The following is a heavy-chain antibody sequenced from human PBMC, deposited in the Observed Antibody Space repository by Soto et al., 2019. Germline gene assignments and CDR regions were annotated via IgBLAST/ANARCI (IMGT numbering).Heavy chain of an antibody. CDR1: GFTFSSYA. J-gene: IGHJ1*01. CDR2: ISGSGGST. D-gene: IGHD3-22*01. CDR3: AKEGALYNYYDSTGYYLAEYFQH. V-gene: IGHV3-23*01. Sequence: SGGSLRLSCAASGFTFSSYAMSWVRQAPGKGLEWVSAISGSGGSTYYADSVKGRFTISRDNSKNTLYLQMNGLRAEDTAVYYCAKEGALYNYYDSTGYYLAEYFQHWGQGTLVTVSS.